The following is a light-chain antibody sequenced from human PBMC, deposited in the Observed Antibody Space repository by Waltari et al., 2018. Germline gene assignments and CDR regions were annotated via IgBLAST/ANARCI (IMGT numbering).Light chain of an antibody. CDR1: SSNIGGNY. J-gene: IGLJ3*02. V-gene: IGLV1-47*01. CDR3: ATWDDSLSGWV. CDR2: RNN. Sequence: QSVLTQPPSASRTPGQRVTISCSGLSSNIGGNYLYWYQQLPGTAPKLLIYRNNQRPSGVPDRFSGSKSGTSASLAISGLRSEDEADYYCATWDDSLSGWVFGGGTKLTVL.